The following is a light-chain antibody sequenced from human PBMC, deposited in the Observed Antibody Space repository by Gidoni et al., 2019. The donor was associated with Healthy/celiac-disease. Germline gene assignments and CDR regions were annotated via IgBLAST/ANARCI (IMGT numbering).Light chain of an antibody. V-gene: IGLV2-14*01. J-gene: IGLJ2*01. CDR2: EVS. CDR3: SSYTSSSTLTV. CDR1: SSDVCGYNY. Sequence: QSALTQPASVSGSPGQSITISCTGTSSDVCGYNYVSWYQQQPGKAPKLMIYEVSNRPSGVSNRLSGSKSGNTASLTISGLQAEDEADYYCSSYTSSSTLTVFGGGTKLTVL.